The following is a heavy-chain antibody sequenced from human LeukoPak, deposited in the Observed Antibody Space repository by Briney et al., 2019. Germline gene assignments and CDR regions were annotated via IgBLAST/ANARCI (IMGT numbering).Heavy chain of an antibody. CDR2: ITSSSNTI. CDR1: GFTFNSYS. D-gene: IGHD3-16*01. J-gene: IGHJ6*03. CDR3: ARVSITGYYYYMDV. Sequence: GGSLRLSCAASGFTFNSYSMCWVRQAPGKGLEWLSYITSSSNTIYYTDSVRGRFTISRDNAQNSLYLQMNSLRAEDTAVYYCARVSITGYYYYMDVWGKGTTVTVSS. V-gene: IGHV3-48*01.